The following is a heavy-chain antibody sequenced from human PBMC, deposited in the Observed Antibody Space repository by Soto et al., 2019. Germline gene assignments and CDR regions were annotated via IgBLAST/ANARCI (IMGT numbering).Heavy chain of an antibody. CDR1: GFTFSSYA. CDR2: ISGSGGST. J-gene: IGHJ4*02. Sequence: GESLKISCAASGFTFSSYAMSWVRQAPGKGLEWVSAISGSGGSTYYADSVKGRFTISRDNSKNTLYLQMNSLRAEDTAVYYCAKDRGDIVVVPAAMDYWGQGTLVTVSS. V-gene: IGHV3-23*01. CDR3: AKDRGDIVVVPAAMDY. D-gene: IGHD2-2*01.